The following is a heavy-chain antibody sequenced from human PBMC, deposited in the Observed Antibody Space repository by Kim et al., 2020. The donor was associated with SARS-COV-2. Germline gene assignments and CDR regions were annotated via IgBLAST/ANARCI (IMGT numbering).Heavy chain of an antibody. CDR3: ASGGIYRYSRFDY. V-gene: IGHV1-46*01. Sequence: YAQKFQGSVTMTRDTSTSTVYMELSSLRSEDTAVYYCASGGIYRYSRFDYWGQGTLVTVSS. D-gene: IGHD2-15*01. J-gene: IGHJ4*02.